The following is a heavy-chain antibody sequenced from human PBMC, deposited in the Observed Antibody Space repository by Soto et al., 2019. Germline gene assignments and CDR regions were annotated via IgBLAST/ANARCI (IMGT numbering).Heavy chain of an antibody. CDR2: IYPGDSDT. CDR1: GYSFTNYW. J-gene: IGHJ5*02. V-gene: IGHV5-51*01. CDR3: ASVGPTADNWLDP. Sequence: GESLKISCKGSGYSFTNYWIGWVRQMPGKGREWRGIIYPGDSDTRYSPSFQGQVTISADKSISTAYLQWSSLKASDTAIYYCASVGPTADNWLDPWGQGTLVTVSS. D-gene: IGHD2-2*01.